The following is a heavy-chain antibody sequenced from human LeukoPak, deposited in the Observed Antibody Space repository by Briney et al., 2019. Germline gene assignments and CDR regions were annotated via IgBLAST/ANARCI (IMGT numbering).Heavy chain of an antibody. V-gene: IGHV1-46*01. D-gene: IGHD3-3*01. CDR2: INPSGGRT. Sequence: GASVKVSCKASGYTFTSYHIHWVRQAPGQGLEWMGIINPSGGRTSYAQKFQGRVTITADKSTSTAYMELSSLRSEDTAVYYCARVGPSFITIFGVVTHDAFDIWGQGTMVTVSS. J-gene: IGHJ3*02. CDR3: ARVGPSFITIFGVVTHDAFDI. CDR1: GYTFTSYH.